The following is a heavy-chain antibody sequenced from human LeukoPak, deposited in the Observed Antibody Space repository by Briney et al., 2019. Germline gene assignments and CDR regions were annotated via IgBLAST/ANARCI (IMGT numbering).Heavy chain of an antibody. CDR1: GDSVSSNSAA. CDR3: ARVVDPSCSDYGGMFDS. J-gene: IGHJ4*02. V-gene: IGHV6-1*01. CDR2: TYYRSKWYN. Sequence: SQTLSLTCAISGDSVSSNSAAWNWIRQSPSRGLEWLGRTYYRSKWYNDYAVSVKSRITFTPDTSKNQFSLQLNSVTPEDTAMYYCARVVDPSCSDYGGMFDSWGQGTLVTVSS. D-gene: IGHD4-23*01.